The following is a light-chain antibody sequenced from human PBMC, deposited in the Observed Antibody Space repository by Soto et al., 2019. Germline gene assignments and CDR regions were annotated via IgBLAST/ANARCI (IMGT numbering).Light chain of an antibody. CDR3: QQYDSYRT. J-gene: IGKJ1*01. Sequence: DIQMTQSPSTLSGSVGDRVTITCRASQNVSTWLAWYQHKPRKAPKLLLFDVSNLESGVPSRFSGSGSGTEFTLTISSLQSDDFATYYCQQYDSYRTFGQGTKVDIK. V-gene: IGKV1-5*01. CDR1: QNVSTW. CDR2: DVS.